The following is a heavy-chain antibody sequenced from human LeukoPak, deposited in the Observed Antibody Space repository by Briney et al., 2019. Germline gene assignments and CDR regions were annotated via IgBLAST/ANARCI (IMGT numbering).Heavy chain of an antibody. CDR2: IYYSGTT. CDR3: ARRRYMDV. Sequence: SETLSLTCTVSGGSILSSSYYWGWIRQPPGKGLEWIGSIYYSGTTYYNPSLKSRVTISVDTSKNQFSLKLSSVTAADTAVYYCARRRYMDVWGKGTTVTISS. V-gene: IGHV4-39*01. J-gene: IGHJ6*03. CDR1: GGSILSSSYY.